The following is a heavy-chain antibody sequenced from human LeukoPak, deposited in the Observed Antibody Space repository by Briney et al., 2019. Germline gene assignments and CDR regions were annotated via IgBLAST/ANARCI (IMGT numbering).Heavy chain of an antibody. V-gene: IGHV3-49*04. CDR3: ARDRDFYVADY. CDR2: IRSKAYGGTT. J-gene: IGHJ4*02. CDR1: GFTFGDYA. D-gene: IGHD2-21*02. Sequence: GGSLRLSCTASGFTFGDYAMSWVRQAPGKGLEWVGFIRSKAYGGTTEYAASVKGRFTISRDDSKSIAYLQMNSLRAEDTAVYYCARDRDFYVADYWGQGTLLIVSS.